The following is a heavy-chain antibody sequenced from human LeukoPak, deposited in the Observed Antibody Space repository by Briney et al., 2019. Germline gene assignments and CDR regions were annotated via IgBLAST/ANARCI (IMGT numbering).Heavy chain of an antibody. J-gene: IGHJ4*02. CDR2: ISGSGGST. CDR1: GFTFSSYA. V-gene: IGHV3-23*01. Sequence: PGGSLRLSCAASGFTFSSYAMSWVRQAPGKGLEWVSAISGSGGSTYYADSVKGRFTISRDNAKNSLYLQMNSLRAEDTAVYYCASGGYYYDSSGYLDYWGQGTLVTVSS. D-gene: IGHD3-22*01. CDR3: ASGGYYYDSSGYLDY.